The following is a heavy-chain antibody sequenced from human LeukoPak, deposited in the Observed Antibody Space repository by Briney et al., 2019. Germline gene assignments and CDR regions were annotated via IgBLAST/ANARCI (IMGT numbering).Heavy chain of an antibody. V-gene: IGHV3-21*01. D-gene: IGHD4-23*01. J-gene: IGHJ4*02. CDR1: GFTFSSYS. CDR2: ISSSSSYI. Sequence: GGSLRLSCAASGFTFSSYSMNWVRQAPGKGLEWVSSISSSSSYIYYADSVKGRFTISRDNAKNSLYLQMNSLRAEDTAVYYCARDSGPATTAVHYWGQGTLVTVSS. CDR3: ARDSGPATTAVHY.